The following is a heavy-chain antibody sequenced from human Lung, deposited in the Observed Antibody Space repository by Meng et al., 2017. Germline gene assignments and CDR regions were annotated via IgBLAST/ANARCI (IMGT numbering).Heavy chain of an antibody. D-gene: IGHD3-10*01. CDR3: ARGTPGRSYSDY. CDR1: DYTFTGYG. V-gene: IGHV1-18*01. J-gene: IGHJ4*02. Sequence: QVQPVQSGPEVKKPGALVNVSCKASDYTFTGYGVSWVRQAPGQGLEWMAWLGAHDGDTSHAPKFQGRVTVSADRPTATAYMELRSLRSDDTAVYYCARGTPGRSYSDYWGQGTLVTVSS. CDR2: LGAHDGDT.